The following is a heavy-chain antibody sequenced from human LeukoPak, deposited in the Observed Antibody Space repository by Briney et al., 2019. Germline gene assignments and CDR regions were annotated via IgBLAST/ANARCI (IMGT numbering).Heavy chain of an antibody. CDR2: IYHSGST. V-gene: IGHV4-4*09. D-gene: IGHD4-23*01. Sequence: SETLSLTCTVSGGSISSYYWSWIRQPPGKGLEWIGYIYHSGSTDYNPSLKSRVTISVDTSKSQFSLKLTSVTAADTAVYYCATLTTVVTAYYPDYWGQGTLVTVSS. CDR3: ATLTTVVTAYYPDY. J-gene: IGHJ4*02. CDR1: GGSISSYY.